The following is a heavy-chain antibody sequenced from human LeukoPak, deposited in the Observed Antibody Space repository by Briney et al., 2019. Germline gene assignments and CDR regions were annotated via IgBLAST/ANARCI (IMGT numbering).Heavy chain of an antibody. CDR2: ISHSGRTM. D-gene: IGHD2/OR15-2a*01. J-gene: IGHJ6*03. CDR3: ARDSIVRGNIGNDMDV. Sequence: PGGSLRLSCAASGFTFRDYYMSWIREAPGKGLEWVSYISHSGRTMYYADSVKGRFTISRYNAKNSLYLQMNSLRAGDTAVYYCARDSIVRGNIGNDMDVWGKGTTVTVSS. CDR1: GFTFRDYY. V-gene: IGHV3-11*01.